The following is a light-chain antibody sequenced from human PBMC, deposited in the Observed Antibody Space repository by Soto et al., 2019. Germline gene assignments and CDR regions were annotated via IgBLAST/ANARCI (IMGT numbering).Light chain of an antibody. CDR3: QQYNNWWT. V-gene: IGKV3-15*01. Sequence: EIVMTQSPATLSVSPGERATLSCRASQSVSNNLAWYQKKPGQAPRLLIYGASTRATGIPARFSGSGSGTEFTLTISSLQSEDFAFYYGQQYNNWWTFGQGPRVDIK. CDR2: GAS. J-gene: IGKJ1*01. CDR1: QSVSNN.